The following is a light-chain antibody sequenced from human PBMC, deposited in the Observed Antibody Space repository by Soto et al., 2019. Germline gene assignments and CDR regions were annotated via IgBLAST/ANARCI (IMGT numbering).Light chain of an antibody. CDR3: TSYTRSRNLL. J-gene: IGLJ2*01. CDR1: SSDVGGYNY. Sequence: QSALTQPASVSGSPGQSITISCTGTSSDVGGYNYVSWYQQHPDKAPKLIIFEVSHRPSGVSNRFSGSKSGNTASLTISGLQAEDEADYYCTSYTRSRNLLFGGGTKLTGL. CDR2: EVS. V-gene: IGLV2-14*01.